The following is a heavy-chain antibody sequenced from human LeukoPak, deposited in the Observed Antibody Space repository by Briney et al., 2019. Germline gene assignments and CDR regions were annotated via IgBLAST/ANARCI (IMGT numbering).Heavy chain of an antibody. CDR1: GFTLSSYS. V-gene: IGHV3-21*01. J-gene: IGHJ4*02. Sequence: GGSLRLSCAASGFTLSSYSMNWVRQAPGKGLEWVSSISSSSAYIYYADSVKGRFTISRDNAKNSLYLQMNSLRAEDTAVYYCARGGVRAVRDWGQGTMVTVSS. D-gene: IGHD6-19*01. CDR2: ISSSSAYI. CDR3: ARGGVRAVRD.